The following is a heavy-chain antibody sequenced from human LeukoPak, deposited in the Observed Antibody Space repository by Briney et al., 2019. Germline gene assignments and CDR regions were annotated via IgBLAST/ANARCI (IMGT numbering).Heavy chain of an antibody. CDR2: IKPSGSEK. V-gene: IGHV3-7*01. D-gene: IGHD2-21*02. CDR3: ARDLDTYVVLTAYDTFDV. J-gene: IGHJ3*01. Sequence: GGSLSLSCEGSGFTFSNYWMTWVRQAPEKGLEWVANIKPSGSEKHYADSVEGRFTISRDNAKNSLYLQMNSLRAEDTAVYYCARDLDTYVVLTAYDTFDVWGQGTMVTVSS. CDR1: GFTFSNYW.